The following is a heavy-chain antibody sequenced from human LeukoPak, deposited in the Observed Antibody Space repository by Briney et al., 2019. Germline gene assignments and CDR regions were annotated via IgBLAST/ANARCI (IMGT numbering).Heavy chain of an antibody. CDR3: ARDHRYSGYDYGGYYFDY. CDR1: GGSLNSGSYS. J-gene: IGHJ4*02. V-gene: IGHV4-61*01. CDR2: IYYSGST. Sequence: SETLSLTCTVSGGSLNSGSYSWSWIRQPPGKGLEWIGYIYYSGSTNYNPSLKSRVTISVDTSKNQFSLKLSSVTAADTAVYYCARDHRYSGYDYGGYYFDYWGQGTLVTVSS. D-gene: IGHD5-12*01.